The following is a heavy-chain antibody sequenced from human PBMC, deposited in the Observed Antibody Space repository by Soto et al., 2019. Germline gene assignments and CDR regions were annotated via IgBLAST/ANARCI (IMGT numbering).Heavy chain of an antibody. D-gene: IGHD6-19*01. CDR1: GYTFTGYA. V-gene: IGHV1-3*05. J-gene: IGHJ4*02. Sequence: QVQLVQSGAEEKKPGASVKVSCKASGYTFTGYAMHWVRQAPGQRLEWMGWINAGNGNTKYSQKFQGRVTITRDTSASTAYRELSGLRSEDSAVYYCARAVAVPADFDYWGQGTLVTVSS. CDR3: ARAVAVPADFDY. CDR2: INAGNGNT.